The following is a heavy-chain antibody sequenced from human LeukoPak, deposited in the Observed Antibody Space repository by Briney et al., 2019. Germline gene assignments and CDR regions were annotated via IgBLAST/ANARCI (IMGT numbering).Heavy chain of an antibody. D-gene: IGHD6-13*01. Sequence: PSETLSLTCAVYGGSFSGYYWSWIRQPPGKGLEWIGYIYYSGSTNYNPSLKSRVTISVDTSKNQFSLKLSSVTAADTAVYYCARERAAAGIDYWGQGTLVTVSS. CDR1: GGSFSGYY. V-gene: IGHV4-59*01. CDR3: ARERAAAGIDY. J-gene: IGHJ4*02. CDR2: IYYSGST.